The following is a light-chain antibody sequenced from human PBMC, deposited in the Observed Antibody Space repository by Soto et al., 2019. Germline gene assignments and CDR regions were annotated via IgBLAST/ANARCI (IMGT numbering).Light chain of an antibody. V-gene: IGKV3-20*01. CDR1: QSVNSNY. J-gene: IGKJ1*01. CDR2: GAS. Sequence: EIVLTQSPGTLSLSPGERATLSCRASQSVNSNYLAWYQRKPGQAPRLLIYGASNRATDIPYRFSASGSGTDFTLTITRLEAEDFAVYYCQQYGSAPWTFGQGTKVEI. CDR3: QQYGSAPWT.